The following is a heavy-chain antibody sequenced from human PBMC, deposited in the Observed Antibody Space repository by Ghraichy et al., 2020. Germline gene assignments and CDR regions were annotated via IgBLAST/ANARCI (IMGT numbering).Heavy chain of an antibody. Sequence: SCAASGFTFSSYGMHWVRQAPGKGLEWVAVIWYDGSNKYYADSVKGRFTISRDNSKNTLYLQMNSLRAEDTAVYYCARDRSIAAAGPGYWGQGTLVTVSS. J-gene: IGHJ4*02. V-gene: IGHV3-33*01. CDR2: IWYDGSNK. CDR1: GFTFSSYG. CDR3: ARDRSIAAAGPGY. D-gene: IGHD6-13*01.